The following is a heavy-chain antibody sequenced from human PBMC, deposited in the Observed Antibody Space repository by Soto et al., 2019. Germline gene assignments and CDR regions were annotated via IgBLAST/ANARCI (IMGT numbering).Heavy chain of an antibody. CDR3: ARDPAADSYEGYYYGMDV. CDR1: GFTFSSYA. V-gene: IGHV3-30-3*01. CDR2: ISYDGSNK. Sequence: GGSLRLSCAASGFTFSSYAMHWVRQAPGKGLEWVAVISYDGSNKYYADSVKGRFTISRDNSKNTLYLQMNSLRAEDTAVYYCARDPAADSYEGYYYGMDVWGQGTTVTVSS. J-gene: IGHJ6*02. D-gene: IGHD5-18*01.